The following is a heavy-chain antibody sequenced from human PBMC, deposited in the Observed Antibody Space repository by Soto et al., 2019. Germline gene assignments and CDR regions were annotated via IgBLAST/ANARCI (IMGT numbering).Heavy chain of an antibody. CDR3: AAVVPAAIECFDP. CDR1: GGSFSGYY. D-gene: IGHD2-2*01. Sequence: PSETLYLTCAVYGGSFSGYYWSWIRQPPGKGLEWIGEINHSGSTNYNPSLKSRVTISVDTSKNQFSLKLSSVTAADTAVYYCAAVVPAAIECFDPWGQGTLVTVSS. J-gene: IGHJ5*02. CDR2: INHSGST. V-gene: IGHV4-34*01.